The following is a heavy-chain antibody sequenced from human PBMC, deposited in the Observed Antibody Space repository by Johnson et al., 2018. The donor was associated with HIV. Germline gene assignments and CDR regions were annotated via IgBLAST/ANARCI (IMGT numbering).Heavy chain of an antibody. CDR3: TPDFRPRYRHYACDI. Sequence: VQLVESGGGVVQPGGSLRLSCAASGFTFSSYGMHWVRQAPGKGLEWVCRIKSKTDGGTTDYAAPVKGRFTISRDDSKNTLYLQMNSLKTEDTAVYYCTPDFRPRYRHYACDIWGQGTMVTISS. V-gene: IGHV3-15*01. CDR2: IKSKTDGGTT. J-gene: IGHJ3*02. CDR1: GFTFSSYG. D-gene: IGHD1-14*01.